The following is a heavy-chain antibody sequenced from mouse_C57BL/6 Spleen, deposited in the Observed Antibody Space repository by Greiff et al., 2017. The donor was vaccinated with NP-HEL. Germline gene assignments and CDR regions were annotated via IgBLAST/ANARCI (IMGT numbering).Heavy chain of an antibody. V-gene: IGHV5-17*01. CDR2: ISSCSSTI. Sequence: DVMLVESGGGLVKPGGSLKLSCAASGFTFSDYGMHWVRQAPEKGLAWVAYISSCSSTIYYADTVKGRFTISRDNTKHTLFLQMSSLSSEDTAMYYCVRAYYSNPYYFDYWGQGTTLTVSS. D-gene: IGHD2-5*01. CDR3: VRAYYSNPYYFDY. J-gene: IGHJ2*01. CDR1: GFTFSDYG.